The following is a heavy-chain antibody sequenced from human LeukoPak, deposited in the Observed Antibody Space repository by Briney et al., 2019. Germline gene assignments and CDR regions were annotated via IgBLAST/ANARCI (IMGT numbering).Heavy chain of an antibody. CDR1: GFTVSSNY. J-gene: IGHJ3*02. D-gene: IGHD3-3*01. CDR3: AKGEGYYDFWSGPDDAFDI. V-gene: IGHV3-53*01. CDR2: IYSGGST. Sequence: GGSLRLSCAASGFTVSSNYMNWVRQAPGKGLEWVSVIYSGGSTYYADSVKGRFTISRDNSKNTLYLQMNSLRAEDTAVYYCAKGEGYYDFWSGPDDAFDIWGQGTMVTVSS.